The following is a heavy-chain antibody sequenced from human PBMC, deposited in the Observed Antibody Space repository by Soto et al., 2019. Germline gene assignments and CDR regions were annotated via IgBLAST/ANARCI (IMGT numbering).Heavy chain of an antibody. CDR2: IYRSRST. Sequence: SETLSLTCAVSGGSISSGGYSWSWIRQPPGKGLEWIGYIYRSRSTNYNPSLKSRVTISVDTSKNQFSLKLNSVTAADTAVYYCARGWVGTGSHYFRFWGQGTLVTVSS. D-gene: IGHD3-9*01. CDR3: ARGWVGTGSHYFRF. V-gene: IGHV4-30-2*01. CDR1: GGSISSGGYS. J-gene: IGHJ4*02.